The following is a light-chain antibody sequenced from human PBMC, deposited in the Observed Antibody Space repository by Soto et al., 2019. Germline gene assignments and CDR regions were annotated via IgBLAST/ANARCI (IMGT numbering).Light chain of an antibody. CDR2: GTS. CDR3: QHYGDSSWT. CDR1: RSVRDTP. J-gene: IGKJ1*01. V-gene: IGKV3-20*01. Sequence: EIVLTQSPGTLSLSPRERATLSCRADRSVRDTPLTWFQQKPGQAPRLLIFGTSNRAPGIPDRFSGSGSGTDFTLTISRLEPDDFAVYYCQHYGDSSWTFGQGTKVEIK.